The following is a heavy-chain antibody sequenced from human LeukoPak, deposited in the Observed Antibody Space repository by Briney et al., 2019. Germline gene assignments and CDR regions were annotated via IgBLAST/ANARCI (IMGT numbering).Heavy chain of an antibody. J-gene: IGHJ4*02. CDR2: AYHSGST. CDR1: GCSVSSGYY. V-gene: IGHV4-38-2*01. Sequence: SETLSLTCAVSGCSVSSGYYWGWIRQPPGKGLEWIGSAYHSGSTYYNPSLKSRVTISIHTSKNQFSLKLTSVTAADTAVYYCARGERVPDFWGQGTLVTVSS. CDR3: ARGERVPDF. D-gene: IGHD3-10*01.